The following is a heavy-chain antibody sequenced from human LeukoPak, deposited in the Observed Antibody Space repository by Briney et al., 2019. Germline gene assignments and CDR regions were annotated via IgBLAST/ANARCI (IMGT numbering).Heavy chain of an antibody. CDR2: IYQDGSVK. V-gene: IGHV3-7*01. Sequence: PGGSLRLSCAASGFTFSSYLMSWVRQAPGKGLEWVANIYQDGSVKYYVDSVKGRFTISRDNAKNSLYLEMNNLRAEDTAIYYCATSYDSSGNNWGQGTLVTVSS. CDR1: GFTFSSYL. CDR3: ATSYDSSGNN. D-gene: IGHD3-22*01. J-gene: IGHJ4*02.